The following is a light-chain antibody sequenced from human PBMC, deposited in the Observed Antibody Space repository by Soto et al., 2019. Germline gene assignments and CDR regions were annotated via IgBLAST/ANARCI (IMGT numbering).Light chain of an antibody. CDR1: QSVSSSY. CDR3: QQYGSPPNT. V-gene: IGKV3-20*01. Sequence: EIVLTQSPGTLSLSPGERATLSCRASQSVSSSYLAWYQQKPRQAPRLLIYGASSRATGIPDWFSGSGSGTDFPRTISTLEPEDFAVYYCQQYGSPPNTFGQGTKLESK. J-gene: IGKJ2*01. CDR2: GAS.